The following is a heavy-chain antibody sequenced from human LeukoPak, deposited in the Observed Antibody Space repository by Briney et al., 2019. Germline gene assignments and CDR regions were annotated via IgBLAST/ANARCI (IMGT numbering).Heavy chain of an antibody. CDR1: GFNFRAYW. J-gene: IGHJ4*02. CDR3: AKDRALNYYDSSTLEGYFDY. D-gene: IGHD3-22*01. V-gene: IGHV3-30*18. Sequence: GGSLRLSCTTSGFNFRAYWMGWVRQAPGKGLEWVAVISYDGSNKYYADSVKGRFTISRDNSKNTLYLQMNSLRAEDTAVYYCAKDRALNYYDSSTLEGYFDYWGQGTLVTVSS. CDR2: ISYDGSNK.